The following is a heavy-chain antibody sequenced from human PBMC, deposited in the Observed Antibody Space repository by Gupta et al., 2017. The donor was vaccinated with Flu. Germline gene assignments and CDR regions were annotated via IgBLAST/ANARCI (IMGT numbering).Heavy chain of an antibody. CDR1: GFPFSTYT. J-gene: IGHJ4*02. CDR2: ITGTTTHI. CDR3: ARDRGYYASA. D-gene: IGHD2-2*01. V-gene: IGHV3-21*06. Sequence: EVQLMESGGGLVKPGGSLRLSCTASGFPFSTYTMNWVRQAPGRGLEWVSPITGTTTHIYYADSVKGRFTITRDNAKNSLHLEMNSLRAEDTGIYYCARDRGYYASAWGQGTLVTVSS.